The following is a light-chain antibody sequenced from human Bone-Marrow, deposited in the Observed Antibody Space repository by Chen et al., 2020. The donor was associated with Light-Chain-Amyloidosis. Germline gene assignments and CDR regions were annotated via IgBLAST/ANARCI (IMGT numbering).Light chain of an antibody. Sequence: SYELTQPPSVSVSPGQTASITCSGDKLGDKYACWHHQKPGQSPVLVIYQDTKRPSGIPERFSGSNTGNTATLTISGTRAMDEADYYCQAWDSSTGVFGGGTKLTVL. CDR2: QDT. CDR3: QAWDSSTGV. V-gene: IGLV3-1*01. J-gene: IGLJ3*02. CDR1: KLGDKY.